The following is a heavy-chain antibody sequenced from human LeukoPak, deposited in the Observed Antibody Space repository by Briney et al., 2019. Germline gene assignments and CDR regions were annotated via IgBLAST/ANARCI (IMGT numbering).Heavy chain of an antibody. J-gene: IGHJ3*02. D-gene: IGHD3-22*01. CDR1: GGSISSGGYY. V-gene: IGHV4-31*03. CDR3: ARDRYYDPGAFDI. CDR2: IYYSGST. Sequence: SQTLPLTCTVSGGSISSGGYYWSWIRQHPGKGLEWIGYIYYSGSTYYNPSLKSRVTISVDTSKNQFSLKLSSVTAADTAVYYCARDRYYDPGAFDIWGQGTMVTVSS.